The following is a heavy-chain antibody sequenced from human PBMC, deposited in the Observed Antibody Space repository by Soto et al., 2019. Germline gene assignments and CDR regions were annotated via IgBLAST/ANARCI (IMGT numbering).Heavy chain of an antibody. V-gene: IGHV1-18*04. D-gene: IGHD3-10*01. CDR2: ISAYNGNT. CDR1: GYTFTSHG. J-gene: IGHJ3*02. CDR3: VKGGGRGSGSYYTGAFDI. Sequence: ASVKVSCKASGYTFTSHGISWVRQAPGQGLEWMGWISAYNGNTNYAQKLQGRVTMTTDTSTSTAYMELRSLRSEDTAVYYCVKGGGRGSGSYYTGAFDIWGQGTMVTVSS.